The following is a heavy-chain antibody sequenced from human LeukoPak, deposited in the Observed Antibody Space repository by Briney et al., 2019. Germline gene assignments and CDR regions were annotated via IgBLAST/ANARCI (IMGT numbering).Heavy chain of an antibody. J-gene: IGHJ6*03. CDR2: ISSSGSTM. D-gene: IGHD1-26*01. Sequence: GGSLRLSCAASGFTFSSYGMHWVGQAPGKGLDWVSYISSSGSTMYYADSVKGRFTISRDNAKNSLYLQMNSLRAEDTAVYYCARRGYSGSYYVLAYYYYYMDVWGKGTTVTISS. CDR1: GFTFSSYG. CDR3: ARRGYSGSYYVLAYYYYYMDV. V-gene: IGHV3-48*04.